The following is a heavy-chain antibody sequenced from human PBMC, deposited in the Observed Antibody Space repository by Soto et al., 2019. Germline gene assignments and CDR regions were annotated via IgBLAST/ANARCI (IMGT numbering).Heavy chain of an antibody. V-gene: IGHV4-34*01. CDR2: INHSGST. Sequence: SETLSLTCAVNGGSFSGYYWTWIRQSPGKGLEWIGEINHSGSTNYNPSLKSRVTILVDTSKNQFSLKLSSVTAADTAIYYCAVGINWFDPWGQGTLVTVSS. CDR1: GGSFSGYY. CDR3: AVGINWFDP. J-gene: IGHJ5*02.